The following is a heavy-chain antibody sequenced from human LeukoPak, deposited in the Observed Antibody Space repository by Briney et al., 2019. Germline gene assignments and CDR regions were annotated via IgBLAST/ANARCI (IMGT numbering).Heavy chain of an antibody. CDR2: IYHSGST. V-gene: IGHV4-34*01. J-gene: IGHJ4*02. CDR1: GGSFSGYY. Sequence: PSETLSLTCAVYGGSFSGYYWSWIRQPPGKGLEWIGYIYHSGSTYYNPSLKSRVTISVDRSKNQFSLKLSSVTAADTAVYYCARSRGFYSSSFFDYWGQGTLVTVSS. CDR3: ARSRGFYSSSFFDY. D-gene: IGHD6-6*01.